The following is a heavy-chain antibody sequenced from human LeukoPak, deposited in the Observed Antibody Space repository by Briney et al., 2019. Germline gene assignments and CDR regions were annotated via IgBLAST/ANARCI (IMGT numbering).Heavy chain of an antibody. Sequence: GASVKVSCKASGYTFTSYDISWVRQAPGQGLEWMGRIIPIFGTANYAQKFQGRVTITTDESTSTAYMELSSLRSEDTAVYYCATSVSGSYQTGPFDYWGQGTLVTVSS. V-gene: IGHV1-69*05. D-gene: IGHD1-26*01. CDR2: IIPIFGTA. CDR3: ATSVSGSYQTGPFDY. CDR1: GYTFTSYD. J-gene: IGHJ4*02.